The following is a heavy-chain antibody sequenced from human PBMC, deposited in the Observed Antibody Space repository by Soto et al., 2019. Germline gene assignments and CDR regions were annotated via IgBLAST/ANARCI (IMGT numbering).Heavy chain of an antibody. CDR3: ARDGLSVAGKTYYYYGMDV. CDR1: GFTFSSYS. V-gene: IGHV3-21*01. CDR2: ISSSSSYI. Sequence: GGSLRLSCAASGFTFSSYSMNWVRQAPGKGLEWVSSISSSSSYIYYEDSVKGRFTISRDNAKNSLYLQMNSLRAEDTAVYYCARDGLSVAGKTYYYYGMDVWGQGTTVTVSS. J-gene: IGHJ6*02. D-gene: IGHD6-19*01.